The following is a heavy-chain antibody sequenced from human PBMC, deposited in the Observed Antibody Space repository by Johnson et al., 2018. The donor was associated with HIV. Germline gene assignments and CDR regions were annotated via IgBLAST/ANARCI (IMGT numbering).Heavy chain of an antibody. D-gene: IGHD6-19*01. CDR3: AKDRSGGRYRGDAFDI. CDR1: GFTFDDYA. CDR2: ISWNSGSI. J-gene: IGHJ3*02. V-gene: IGHV3-9*01. Sequence: VQLVESGGGLVQPGRSLRLSCAASGFTFDDYAMHWVRQAPGKGLEWVSGISWNSGSIGYADSVKGRFTISRDNAKNSLYLQMNSLRAEDTALYYCAKDRSGGRYRGDAFDIWGQGTVVTVSS.